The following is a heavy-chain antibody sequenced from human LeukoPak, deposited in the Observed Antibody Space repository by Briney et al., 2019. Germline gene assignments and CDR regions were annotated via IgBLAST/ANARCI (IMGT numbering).Heavy chain of an antibody. CDR1: GFTFSSYA. D-gene: IGHD3/OR15-3a*01. V-gene: IGHV3-23*01. CDR3: ARGAWTAYYLDY. J-gene: IGHJ4*02. Sequence: GGSLRLSCAASGFTFSSYAMSWVRQAPGKGLEWVSTISGSGGSTFYADSLKGRFTISRDNSRTTLYLQVNSLRAEDTAVYYCARGAWTAYYLDYWGQGTLVTVSS. CDR2: ISGSGGST.